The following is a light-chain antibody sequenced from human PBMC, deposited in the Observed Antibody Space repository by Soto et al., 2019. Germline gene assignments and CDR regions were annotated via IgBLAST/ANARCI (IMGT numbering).Light chain of an antibody. CDR2: DVS. J-gene: IGLJ1*01. CDR3: CSYGARNTDV. CDR1: SSDVGGYNY. Sequence: QSALTQPRSVSGSPGQSVTISCTGTSSDVGGYNYVSWYQQHPGKAPKLIIYDVSKWPSGVPDRFSGSKSGNTASLTISGLQAEDEADYYCCSYGARNTDVFGAGTKLTVL. V-gene: IGLV2-11*01.